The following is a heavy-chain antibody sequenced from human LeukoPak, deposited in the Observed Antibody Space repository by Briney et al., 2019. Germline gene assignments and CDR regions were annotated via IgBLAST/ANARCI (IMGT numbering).Heavy chain of an antibody. D-gene: IGHD3-22*01. CDR2: ISTYNDRT. V-gene: IGHV1-18*01. Sequence: ASVKVSCKASGYTFTTYGVSWVRQAPGQGLEWMGWISTYNDRTNYAQNLQGRVTMTTDKSTDTAYMELRTLRSDDTAVYYCARGLDYYDGTGYRSYWYFDLWGRGTLVTVSS. CDR1: GYTFTTYG. CDR3: ARGLDYYDGTGYRSYWYFDL. J-gene: IGHJ2*01.